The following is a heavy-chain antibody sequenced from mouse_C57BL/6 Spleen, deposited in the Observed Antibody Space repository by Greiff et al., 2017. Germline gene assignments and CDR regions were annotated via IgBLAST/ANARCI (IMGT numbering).Heavy chain of an antibody. V-gene: IGHV1-50*01. CDR1: GYTFTSYW. D-gene: IGHD4-1*01. J-gene: IGHJ2*01. CDR2: IDPSDSCT. Sequence: QVQLQQPGAELVKPGASVKLSCKASGYTFTSYWMQWVKQRPGQGLEWIGEIDPSDSCTNYNQKFKGKATLTVDTSSSTAYLPLSSLTSEDSAVYDCSRGRNWVDYFDYWGQGTTLTVSS. CDR3: SRGRNWVDYFDY.